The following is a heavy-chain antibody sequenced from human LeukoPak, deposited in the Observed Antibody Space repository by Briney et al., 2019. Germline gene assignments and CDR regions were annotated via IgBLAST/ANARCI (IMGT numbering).Heavy chain of an antibody. J-gene: IGHJ5*02. CDR1: GGTFSSYA. V-gene: IGHV1-69*05. D-gene: IGHD2-15*01. Sequence: SVKVSFKASGGTFSSYAIGWVRQAPGQGLEWMGGIIPIFGTANYAQKFQGRVTITTDESTSTAYMELSSLRSEDTAVYYCARDKGGLGYCSGGSCYYWFDPWGQGTLVTVSS. CDR2: IIPIFGTA. CDR3: ARDKGGLGYCSGGSCYYWFDP.